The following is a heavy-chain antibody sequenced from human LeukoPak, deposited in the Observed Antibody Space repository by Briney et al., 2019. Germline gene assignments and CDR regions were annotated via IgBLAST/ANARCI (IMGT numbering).Heavy chain of an antibody. CDR2: INHSGST. V-gene: IGHV4-34*01. CDR1: GGSISGYY. Sequence: SETLSLTCTVSGGSISGYYWSWIRQPPGKGLEWIGEINHSGSTNYNPSLKSRVTISVDTSKNQFSLKLTSVTAADTAVYYCARGLEYYDYVWGSYRYRSRGDFDYWGQGTLVTVSS. J-gene: IGHJ4*02. D-gene: IGHD3-16*02. CDR3: ARGLEYYDYVWGSYRYRSRGDFDY.